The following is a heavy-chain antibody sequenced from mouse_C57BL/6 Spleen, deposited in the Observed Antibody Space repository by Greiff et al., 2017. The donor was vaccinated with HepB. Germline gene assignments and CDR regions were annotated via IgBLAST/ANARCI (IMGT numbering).Heavy chain of an antibody. V-gene: IGHV3-6*01. J-gene: IGHJ4*01. D-gene: IGHD2-4*01. CDR1: GYSITSGYY. Sequence: VQLQQSGPGLVKPSQSLSLTCSVTGYSITSGYYWNWIRQFPGNKLEWMGYISYDGSNNYNPSLKNRISITRDTSKNQFFLKLNSVTTEDTATYYCARERGYDYDRFYAMDYWGQGTSVTVSS. CDR3: ARERGYDYDRFYAMDY. CDR2: ISYDGSN.